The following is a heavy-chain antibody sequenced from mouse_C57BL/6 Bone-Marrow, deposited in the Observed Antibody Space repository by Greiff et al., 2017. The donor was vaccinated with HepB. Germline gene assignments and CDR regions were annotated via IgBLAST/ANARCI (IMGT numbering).Heavy chain of an antibody. V-gene: IGHV5-17*01. CDR1: GFTFSDYG. Sequence: EVKVEESGGGLVKPGGSLKLSCAASGFTFSDYGMHWVRQAPEKGLEWVAYISSGSSTIYYADTVKGRFTISRDNAKNTLFLQMTSLRSEDTAMYYCARRNPAYYYGSSYGYFDVWGTGTTVTVSS. J-gene: IGHJ1*03. D-gene: IGHD1-1*01. CDR3: ARRNPAYYYGSSYGYFDV. CDR2: ISSGSSTI.